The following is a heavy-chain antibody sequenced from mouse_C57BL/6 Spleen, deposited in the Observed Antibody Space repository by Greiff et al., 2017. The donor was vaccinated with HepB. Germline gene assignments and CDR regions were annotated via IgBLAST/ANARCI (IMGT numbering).Heavy chain of an antibody. CDR3: ARHEEEEGDSSGYGFAY. CDR2: FYPGSGSI. CDR1: GYTFTEYT. V-gene: IGHV1-62-2*01. J-gene: IGHJ3*01. Sequence: QVQLQQSGAELVKPGASVKLSCKASGYTFTEYTIHWVKQRPGQGLEWIGWFYPGSGSIKYNEKFKDKATLTADKSSSTVYMELSRMTSEDSAVYFCARHEEEEGDSSGYGFAYWGQGTLVTVSA. D-gene: IGHD3-2*02.